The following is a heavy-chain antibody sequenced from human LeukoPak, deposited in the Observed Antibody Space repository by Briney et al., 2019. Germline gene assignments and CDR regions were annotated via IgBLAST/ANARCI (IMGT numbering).Heavy chain of an antibody. J-gene: IGHJ4*02. Sequence: GGSLRLSCAASGFTFSNAWMNWVRQAPGKGLEWVSSISSSSSYIYYADSVKGRFTISRDNAKNPLYLQMNSLRAEDTAVYYCARGQEYYYGSGSDYWGQGTLVTVSS. D-gene: IGHD3-10*01. V-gene: IGHV3-21*01. CDR1: GFTFSNAW. CDR3: ARGQEYYYGSGSDY. CDR2: ISSSSSYI.